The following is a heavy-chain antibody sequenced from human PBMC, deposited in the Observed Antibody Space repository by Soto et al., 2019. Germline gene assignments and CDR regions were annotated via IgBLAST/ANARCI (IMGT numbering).Heavy chain of an antibody. CDR1: GGSISSSSYY. CDR3: ARPAQGIIAFDI. J-gene: IGHJ3*02. CDR2: IYYSGST. V-gene: IGHV4-39*01. Sequence: QLQLQESGPGLVKPSETLSLTCTVSGGSISSSSYYWGWIRQPPGKGLEWIGSIYYSGSTYYNPSLTSRVTISVDTSKNQFSLKLSSVTAADTAVYYCARPAQGIIAFDIWGQGTMVTASS.